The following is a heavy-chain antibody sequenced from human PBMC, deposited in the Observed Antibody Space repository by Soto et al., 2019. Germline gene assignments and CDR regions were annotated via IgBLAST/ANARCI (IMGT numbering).Heavy chain of an antibody. Sequence: EVQLLESGGDLVRPGGSLRLSCAASGFTFSTFAMTWVRQAPGKGLEWVSAIVGNGGATFYADSVKGRFSISRDNSKNTLFLQMSSLRPEDTAVYYCAPDFYRDSGSSWGQGTLVVVSS. V-gene: IGHV3-23*01. D-gene: IGHD3-10*01. CDR3: APDFYRDSGSS. CDR1: GFTFSTFA. J-gene: IGHJ1*01. CDR2: IVGNGGAT.